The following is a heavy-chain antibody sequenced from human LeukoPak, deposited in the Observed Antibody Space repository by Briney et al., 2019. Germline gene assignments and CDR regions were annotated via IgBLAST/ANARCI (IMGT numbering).Heavy chain of an antibody. J-gene: IGHJ2*01. Sequence: SETLSLTCTVSGGSISSYYWSWIRQPPGKGLEWIGYIYYSGSTNYNPSLKSRVTISVDTSKNQFSLKLGSVTAADTAVYYCARYPGWYFDLWGRGTLVTVSS. CDR1: GGSISSYY. CDR2: IYYSGST. V-gene: IGHV4-59*01. CDR3: ARYPGWYFDL.